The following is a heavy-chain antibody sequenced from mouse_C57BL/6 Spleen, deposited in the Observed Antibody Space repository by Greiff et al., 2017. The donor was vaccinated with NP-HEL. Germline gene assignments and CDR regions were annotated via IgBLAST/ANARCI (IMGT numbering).Heavy chain of an antibody. CDR1: GYTFTDYY. Sequence: EVQLQQSGPVLVKPGASVKMSCKASGYTFTDYYMNWVKQSHGKSLEWIGVINPYNGGTSYNQKFKGKATLTVDKSSSTAYMELNSLTSEDSAVYYCADGYYGSSFDYWGQGTTLTVSS. V-gene: IGHV1-19*01. CDR2: INPYNGGT. J-gene: IGHJ2*01. CDR3: ADGYYGSSFDY. D-gene: IGHD1-1*01.